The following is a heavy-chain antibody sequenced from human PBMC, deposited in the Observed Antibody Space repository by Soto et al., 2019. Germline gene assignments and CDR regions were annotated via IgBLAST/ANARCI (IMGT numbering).Heavy chain of an antibody. Sequence: QVQLVESGGGVVQPGRSLRLSCAASGFTFSSYGMHWVRQAPGKGLEWVAVISYDGSNKYYADSVKGRFTISRDNSKNTLYLQMNSLRAEDTAVYYCAKDTGNQDYGDPPDDYWGQGTLVTVSS. CDR1: GFTFSSYG. J-gene: IGHJ4*02. CDR3: AKDTGNQDYGDPPDDY. CDR2: ISYDGSNK. V-gene: IGHV3-30*18. D-gene: IGHD4-17*01.